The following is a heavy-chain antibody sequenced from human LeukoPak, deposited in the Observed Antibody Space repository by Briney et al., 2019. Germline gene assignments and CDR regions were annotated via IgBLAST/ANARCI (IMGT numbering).Heavy chain of an antibody. CDR3: AREPGDSSGWSE. Sequence: GGSLRLSCAASGFTFTSYSMNWVRQAPGKGLEWVSSISSSSNYIYYADSVKGRFTISRDNAKNSLYLQMNSLRAEDTAVYYCAREPGDSSGWSEWGQGTLVTLSS. CDR2: ISSSSNYI. J-gene: IGHJ4*02. CDR1: GFTFTSYS. D-gene: IGHD6-19*01. V-gene: IGHV3-21*01.